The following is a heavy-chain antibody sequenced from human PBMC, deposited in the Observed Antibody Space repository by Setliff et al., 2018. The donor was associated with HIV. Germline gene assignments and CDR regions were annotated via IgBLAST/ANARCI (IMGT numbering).Heavy chain of an antibody. V-gene: IGHV1-18*01. CDR2: ISAYDSNT. J-gene: IGHJ4*01. CDR1: GYTFTSYG. D-gene: IGHD6-25*01. Sequence: ASVKVSCKASGYTFTSYGISWVRQAPGQGLEWMGWISAYDSNTNYEHRLQGRVTMTTDTSTSTTYMELRGLRSDDTATYYCARVPSGAAGLVRAGFYFWGQGTLVTVSS. CDR3: ARVPSGAAGLVRAGFYF.